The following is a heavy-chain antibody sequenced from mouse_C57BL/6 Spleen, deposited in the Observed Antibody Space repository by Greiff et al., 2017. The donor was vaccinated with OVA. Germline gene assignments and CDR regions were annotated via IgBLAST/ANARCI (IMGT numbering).Heavy chain of an antibody. D-gene: IGHD2-1*01. CDR3: ARNGGNSYAMDY. CDR1: GYNIKNTY. V-gene: IGHV14-3*01. CDR2: IDPAHGNT. Sequence: VQLKQSVAELVRPGASVKLSCTASGYNIKNTYMNWVKQRPEQGLEWIGRIDPAHGNTKSAPKFPGNATITADPSSNTAFLQLSSLTYDDTTIYYCARNGGNSYAMDYWGQGTSVTVSS. J-gene: IGHJ4*01.